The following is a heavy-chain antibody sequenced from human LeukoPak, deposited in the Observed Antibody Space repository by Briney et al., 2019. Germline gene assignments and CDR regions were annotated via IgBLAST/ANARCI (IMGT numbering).Heavy chain of an antibody. CDR1: GFTFSSYA. J-gene: IGHJ3*02. Sequence: GRSLRLSCAASGFTFSSYAMHWVRQAPGKGLEWVAVISYDGSNKYYADSVKGRFTISRDNSKNTLYLQMNSLRAEDTAVYYCVSTNYCGGDCYDAFDIWGQGTMVTVSS. CDR2: ISYDGSNK. V-gene: IGHV3-30*04. CDR3: VSTNYCGGDCYDAFDI. D-gene: IGHD2-21*02.